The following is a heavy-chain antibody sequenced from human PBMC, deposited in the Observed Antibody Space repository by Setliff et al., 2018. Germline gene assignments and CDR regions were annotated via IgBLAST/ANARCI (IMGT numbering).Heavy chain of an antibody. J-gene: IGHJ4*02. CDR3: ARQTATGSSATFDS. CDR2: IHSSGAT. V-gene: IGHV4-4*07. Sequence: SETLSLTCTVSGGSMSGYFWTWIRQPAGKGLEWIGRIHSSGATNYNPSLMSRLTMSIDTSNNHFTLKVNSVTAADTAVYYCARQTATGSSATFDSWGQGTLVTVSS. CDR1: GGSMSGYF. D-gene: IGHD2-21*02.